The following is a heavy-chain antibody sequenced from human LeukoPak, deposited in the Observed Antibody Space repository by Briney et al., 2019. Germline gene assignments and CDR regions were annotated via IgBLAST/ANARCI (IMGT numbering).Heavy chain of an antibody. Sequence: GGSLRLSCAASGFTFSSYGMHWVRQAPGKGLEWVAFIRYDGSNKYYADSVKGRFTISRDNSKNTLYLQMNSLRAEDTAVYYCAKYYGSGSYCFDYWGQETLVTVSS. CDR1: GFTFSSYG. CDR3: AKYYGSGSYCFDY. CDR2: IRYDGSNK. D-gene: IGHD3-10*01. V-gene: IGHV3-30*02. J-gene: IGHJ4*02.